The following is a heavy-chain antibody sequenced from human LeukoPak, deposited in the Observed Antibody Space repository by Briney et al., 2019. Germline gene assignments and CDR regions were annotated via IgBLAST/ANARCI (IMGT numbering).Heavy chain of an antibody. D-gene: IGHD2-2*01. CDR1: GYTFTSYG. V-gene: IGHV1-18*01. Sequence: GASVKASCKASGYTFTSYGISWVRQAPGQGLEWMGWISAYNGNTNYAQKFQGRVTITTDESTSTAYMELSSLRSEDTAVYYCASSSGYCSSTSCRGPFDYWGQGTLVTVSS. CDR2: ISAYNGNT. CDR3: ASSSGYCSSTSCRGPFDY. J-gene: IGHJ4*02.